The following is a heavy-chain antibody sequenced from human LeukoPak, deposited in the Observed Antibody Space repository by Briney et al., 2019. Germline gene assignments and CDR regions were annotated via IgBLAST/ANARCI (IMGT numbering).Heavy chain of an antibody. Sequence: ASVKVSCKASGYTFTSYGISWVRQAPGQGLEWMGWISAYNGNTNYAQKLQDRVTMTTDTSTSTAYMELRSLRSDDTAVYYCARGQYNRPHGYTAYDYWGQGTLVTVSS. J-gene: IGHJ4*02. V-gene: IGHV1-18*01. CDR1: GYTFTSYG. CDR2: ISAYNGNT. CDR3: ARGQYNRPHGYTAYDY. D-gene: IGHD1-1*01.